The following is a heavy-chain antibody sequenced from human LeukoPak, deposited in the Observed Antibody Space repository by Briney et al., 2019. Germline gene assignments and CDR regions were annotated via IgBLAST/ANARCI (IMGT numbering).Heavy chain of an antibody. CDR2: ISSSSSYI. CDR1: GFTFSSYS. D-gene: IGHD1-26*01. CDR3: AREEYSGSYYFDY. V-gene: IGHV3-21*01. J-gene: IGHJ4*02. Sequence: PGGSLRLSCAASGFTFSSYSMNWVREAPGKGLVWVSSISSSSSYIYYADSVKGRFTISRDNAKNSLYPQMNSLRAEDTAVYYCAREEYSGSYYFDYWGQGTLVTVSS.